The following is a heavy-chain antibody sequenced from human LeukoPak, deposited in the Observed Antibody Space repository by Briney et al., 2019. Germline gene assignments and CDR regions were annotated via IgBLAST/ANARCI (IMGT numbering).Heavy chain of an antibody. J-gene: IGHJ5*02. CDR3: ARAAGDYDYVWGSYGFDP. V-gene: IGHV4-34*01. D-gene: IGHD3-16*01. CDR2: INHSGST. Sequence: SETLSLTCAVYGGSFSGYYWSWIRQPPGKGLEWIGEINHSGSTNYNPSLKSRVTISVDKSKNQFSLKLSSVTAADTAVYYCARAAGDYDYVWGSYGFDPWGQGTLVTVSS. CDR1: GGSFSGYY.